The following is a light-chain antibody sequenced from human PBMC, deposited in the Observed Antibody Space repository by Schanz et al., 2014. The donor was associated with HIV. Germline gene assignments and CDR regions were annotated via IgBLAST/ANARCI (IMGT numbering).Light chain of an antibody. CDR2: GAS. J-gene: IGKJ2*01. CDR1: QTVSGDY. CDR3: QQYGSSPPYT. Sequence: EFVLTQSPGTLSLSPGERATLSCRASQTVSGDYLAWYQVKPGQPPRLLIYGASSRATGIPDRFSGSGSGTDFTLTISRLEPEDCAVYYCQQYGSSPPYTFGQGTKLEIK. V-gene: IGKV3-20*01.